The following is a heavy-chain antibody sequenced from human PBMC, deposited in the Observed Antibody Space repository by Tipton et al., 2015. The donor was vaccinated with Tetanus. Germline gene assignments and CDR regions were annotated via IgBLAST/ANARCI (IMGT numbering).Heavy chain of an antibody. CDR3: ARWLEGSIAELDY. D-gene: IGHD5-18*01. CDR2: ISASGRNT. Sequence: SLRLSCAASGFIVTPKYMIWVRQAPGKGLEWVSAISASGRNTYYADSVKGRFTSSRDNSKNIHYLEMSSLRAEDTAVYYCARWLEGSIAELDYWGQGTLVAVSS. CDR1: GFIVTPKY. J-gene: IGHJ4*02. V-gene: IGHV3-23*01.